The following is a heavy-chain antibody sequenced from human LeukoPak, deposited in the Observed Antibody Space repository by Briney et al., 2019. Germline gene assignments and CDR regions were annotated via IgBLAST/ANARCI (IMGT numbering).Heavy chain of an antibody. V-gene: IGHV1-2*02. J-gene: IGHJ5*02. D-gene: IGHD2-15*01. CDR2: INPNSGGT. CDR1: GYTVTGYY. CDR3: ASGYCSGSSCYLGWLHP. Sequence: ASVKVSCKASGYTVTGYYIHWVRQAPGQGLEWMGWINPNSGGTKYAQKFQGRVTMTGDTSISTAYMELSRLKSDDTAVYYCASGYCSGSSCYLGWLHPWGQGTLVTVSS.